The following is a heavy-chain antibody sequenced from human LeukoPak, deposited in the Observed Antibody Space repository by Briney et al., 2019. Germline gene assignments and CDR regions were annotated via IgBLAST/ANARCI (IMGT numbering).Heavy chain of an antibody. J-gene: IGHJ5*02. D-gene: IGHD3-10*01. CDR1: GYTFTSYD. CDR2: MNPNSGNT. V-gene: IGHV1-8*03. Sequence: GASVKVSCKASGYTFTSYDINWVRQATGQGLEWMGWMNPNSGNTGYAQKFQGRVTITRNTSISTAYMELSSLRSEDTAVYYCARGDRVLLWFGERYNWFDPWGQGTLVTVSS. CDR3: ARGDRVLLWFGERYNWFDP.